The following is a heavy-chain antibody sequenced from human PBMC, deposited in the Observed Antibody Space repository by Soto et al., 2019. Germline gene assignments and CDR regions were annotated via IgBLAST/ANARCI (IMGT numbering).Heavy chain of an antibody. D-gene: IGHD4-17*01. CDR1: GYTFTSYV. CDR3: ATEGDYTTPFDY. J-gene: IGHJ4*02. CDR2: INAGNGNT. Sequence: ASVKVSCQASGYTFTSYVMHWVRQAPGQRLEWMGWINAGNGNTKYSQKFQGRVTITRDTSASTAYMELSSLRSEDTAVYYCATEGDYTTPFDYWGQGTLVTVSS. V-gene: IGHV1-3*01.